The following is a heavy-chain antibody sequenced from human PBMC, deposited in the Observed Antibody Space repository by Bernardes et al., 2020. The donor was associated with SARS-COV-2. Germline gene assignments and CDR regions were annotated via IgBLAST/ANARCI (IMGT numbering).Heavy chain of an antibody. CDR3: VKADYKFFWPSSGWGGHFFDN. Sequence: AGPLRLSCLAFGSTWRCSSMHWVRQAPGKGLEYVSGISSDGDHTQYADSVEDRFTISRDNSKDTLYLQLTSLRLEDTAVYYCVKADYKFFWPSSGWGGHFFDNWGQGSLLTVSS. D-gene: IGHD6-19*01. J-gene: IGHJ4*02. CDR2: ISSDGDHT. CDR1: GSTWRCSS. V-gene: IGHV3-64D*06.